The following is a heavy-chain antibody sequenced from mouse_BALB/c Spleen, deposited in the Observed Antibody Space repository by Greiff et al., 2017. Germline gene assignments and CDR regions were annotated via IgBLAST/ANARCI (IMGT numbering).Heavy chain of an antibody. Sequence: EVMLVESGGGLVKPGGSLKLSCAASGFTFSSYAMSWVRQTPEKRLEWVASISSGGSTYYPDSVKGRFTISRDNARNILYLQMSSLRSEDTAMYYCAREYGNYLYAMDYWGQGTSVTVSS. CDR1: GFTFSSYA. CDR3: AREYGNYLYAMDY. V-gene: IGHV5-6-5*01. J-gene: IGHJ4*01. D-gene: IGHD2-10*02. CDR2: ISSGGST.